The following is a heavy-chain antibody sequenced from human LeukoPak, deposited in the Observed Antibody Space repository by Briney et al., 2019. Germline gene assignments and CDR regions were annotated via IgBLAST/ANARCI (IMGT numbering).Heavy chain of an antibody. D-gene: IGHD3-22*01. Sequence: ASVKVSCKASGYTSTDYYMHWVRQAPGQGLEWMGWINPNSGGTNYAQKFQGRVTMTRDTSISTAYMELSRLRSDDTAVYYCARASYYYDSSGYPGYYFDYGGQGTLVTVSS. CDR1: GYTSTDYY. V-gene: IGHV1-2*02. CDR2: INPNSGGT. CDR3: ARASYYYDSSGYPGYYFDY. J-gene: IGHJ4*02.